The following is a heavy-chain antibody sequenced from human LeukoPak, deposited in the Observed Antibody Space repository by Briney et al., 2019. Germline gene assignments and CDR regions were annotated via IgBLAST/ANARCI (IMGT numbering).Heavy chain of an antibody. J-gene: IGHJ4*02. CDR1: GYTFTDYY. D-gene: IGHD2-2*01. CDR3: ARANFLYCSSTTCLFDY. V-gene: IGHV1-2*02. Sequence: GASAKVSCKASGYTFTDYYMHWVRQAPGQGFEWMGWINPNDGDTNYAQKFQGRVTMTRDTSISTAYMEVSRLRSDDTAVYHCARANFLYCSSTTCLFDYWGQGTLVTVSS. CDR2: INPNDGDT.